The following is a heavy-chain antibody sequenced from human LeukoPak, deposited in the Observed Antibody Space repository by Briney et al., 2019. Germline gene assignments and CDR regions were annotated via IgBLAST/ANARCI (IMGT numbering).Heavy chain of an antibody. CDR3: ARDLSCFDY. V-gene: IGHV4-34*01. D-gene: IGHD2-15*01. CDR2: INHSGST. J-gene: IGHJ4*02. CDR1: GGSFSGYY. Sequence: SETLSLTCAVYGGSFSGYYWSWIRQPPGKGLEWIGEINHSGSTNYNPSLKSRVTISVDTSKNQFSLKLSSVTAADTAVYYCARDLSCFDYWGQGTLVTVSS.